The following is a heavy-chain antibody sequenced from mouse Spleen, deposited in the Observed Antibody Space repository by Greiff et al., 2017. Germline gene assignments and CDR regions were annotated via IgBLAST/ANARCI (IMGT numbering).Heavy chain of an antibody. D-gene: IGHD2-2*01. Sequence: QVQLQQPGAELVRPGSSVKLSCKASGYTFTSYWMHWVKQRPIQGLEWIGNIDPSDSETHYNQKFKDKATLTVDKSSSTAYMQLSSLTSEDSAVYYCARRGNGYPHWYFDVWGTGTTVTVSS. J-gene: IGHJ1*03. CDR1: GYTFTSYW. CDR2: IDPSDSET. V-gene: IGHV1-52*01. CDR3: ARRGNGYPHWYFDV.